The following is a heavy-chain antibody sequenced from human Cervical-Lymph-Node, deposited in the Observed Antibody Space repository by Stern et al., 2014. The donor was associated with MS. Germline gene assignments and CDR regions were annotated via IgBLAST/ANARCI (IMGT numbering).Heavy chain of an antibody. D-gene: IGHD4-11*01. CDR1: GYNFIDHA. CDR2: INGGPGTT. Sequence: QVQLLQPGAEVKKPGASMTISCQTSGYNFIDHAIHLVRQAPGQRLEWMGWINGGPGTTKYSQKFQGRVSFTRDKAASAAYMDLSSLSPDDTAVYYCARQPDYSDFLDFWGQGTLVTVSS. CDR3: ARQPDYSDFLDF. J-gene: IGHJ4*02. V-gene: IGHV1-3*01.